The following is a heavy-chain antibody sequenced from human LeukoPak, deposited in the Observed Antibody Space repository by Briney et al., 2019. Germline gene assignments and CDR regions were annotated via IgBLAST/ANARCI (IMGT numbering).Heavy chain of an antibody. CDR3: ARAYSYGYGPLDY. J-gene: IGHJ4*02. D-gene: IGHD5-18*01. Sequence: ASVKVSCKSSGYSFTTYGINWVRQAPGQGLEGMGWISTDNGNTDYAQNLQGRVTMTTDTSTSTAYMEVRSLRSDDTAVYYCARAYSYGYGPLDYWGQGTLVTVSS. CDR2: ISTDNGNT. V-gene: IGHV1-18*04. CDR1: GYSFTTYG.